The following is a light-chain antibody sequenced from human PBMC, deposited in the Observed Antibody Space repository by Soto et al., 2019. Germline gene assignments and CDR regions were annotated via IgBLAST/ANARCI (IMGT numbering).Light chain of an antibody. CDR3: QRYNSAPWT. V-gene: IGKV1-27*01. Sequence: DIQMTQSPSSLSASVGDRVTITCRASQGINNYLAWYQQKPGKVPKLLIYAASTLQSGVPSRFSGSGSGTDFTLTISRLQPEDGGTYYCQRYNSAPWTFGQGTKVEIK. CDR2: AAS. J-gene: IGKJ1*01. CDR1: QGINNY.